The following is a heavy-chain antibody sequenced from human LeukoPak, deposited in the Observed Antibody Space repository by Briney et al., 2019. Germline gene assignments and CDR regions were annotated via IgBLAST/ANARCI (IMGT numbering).Heavy chain of an antibody. D-gene: IGHD4-17*01. CDR1: GESFSGYY. J-gene: IGHJ6*02. CDR2: INHSGST. V-gene: IGHV4-34*01. Sequence: PAETLSLTCSGYGESFSGYYWSWIRQPPGKGLEWVGEINHSGSTNYNPSLKSRVTISVDTSKNQFSLKLSSVTAADTGVYYCARGGAEYGDGYYGMDVWGQGTTVTVSS. CDR3: ARGGAEYGDGYYGMDV.